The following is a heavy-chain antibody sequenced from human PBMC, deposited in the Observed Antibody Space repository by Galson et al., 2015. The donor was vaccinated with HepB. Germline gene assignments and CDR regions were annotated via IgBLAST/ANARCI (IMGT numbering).Heavy chain of an antibody. CDR2: ISSSGSTI. D-gene: IGHD2-2*01. CDR3: ARDVRISVVDRYYYYGMDV. Sequence: SLRLSCAASGFTFSDYYMSWIRQAPGKGLEWVSYISSSGSTIYYADSVKGRFTISRDNAKNSLYLQINSLRAEDTAVYYCARDVRISVVDRYYYYGMDVWGQGTTVTVSS. CDR1: GFTFSDYY. J-gene: IGHJ6*02. V-gene: IGHV3-11*01.